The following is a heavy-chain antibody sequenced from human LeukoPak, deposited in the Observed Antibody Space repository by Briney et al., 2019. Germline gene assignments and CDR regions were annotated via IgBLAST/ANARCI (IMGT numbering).Heavy chain of an antibody. CDR3: AKDTQYSSFSFDY. CDR2: ISWNSGSI. Sequence: PGGSLRLSCAASGFTFSSYYMSWVRQAPGKGLEWVSGISWNSGSIGYADSVKGRFTISRDNAKNSLYLQMNSLRAEDTALYYCAKDTQYSSFSFDYWGQGTLVTVSS. J-gene: IGHJ4*02. V-gene: IGHV3-9*01. D-gene: IGHD6-6*01. CDR1: GFTFSSYY.